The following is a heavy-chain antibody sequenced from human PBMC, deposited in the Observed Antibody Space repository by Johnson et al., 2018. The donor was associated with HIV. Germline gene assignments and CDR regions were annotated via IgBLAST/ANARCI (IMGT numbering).Heavy chain of an antibody. CDR2: IKQDGSGK. J-gene: IGHJ3*02. Sequence: VQLVESGGGLVQPGGSVRLSCAASGFTFSSYWMNWVRQAPGQGLEWVANIKQDGSGKYYVDSVKGRFTMSRDNSKNSPYLQMNSLRAEDTAVYYCARDLSRLRQSDIWGQGTMVPVSS. CDR3: ARDLSRLRQSDI. D-gene: IGHD3-16*01. V-gene: IGHV3-7*01. CDR1: GFTFSSYW.